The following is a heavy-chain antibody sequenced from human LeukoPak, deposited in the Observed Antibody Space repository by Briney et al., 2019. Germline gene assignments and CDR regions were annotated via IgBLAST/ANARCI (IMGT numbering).Heavy chain of an antibody. CDR1: GFTFSSYG. CDR3: AKERYSSSSAYIDY. CDR2: ISYDGNNK. V-gene: IGHV3-30*18. Sequence: GGSLRLSCAASGFTFSSYGMHWVRQAPGKGLEWVAVISYDGNNKYYADSVKGRFTISRDNSKNTLYLQMNSLRTEDTSVYYCAKERYSSSSAYIDYWGQGTLVTVSS. D-gene: IGHD6-6*01. J-gene: IGHJ4*02.